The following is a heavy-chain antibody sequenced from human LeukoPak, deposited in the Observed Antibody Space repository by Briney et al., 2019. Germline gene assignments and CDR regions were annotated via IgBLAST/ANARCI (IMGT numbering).Heavy chain of an antibody. V-gene: IGHV3-23*01. D-gene: IGHD5-18*01. CDR3: AKDNRNTAMADDAFDI. J-gene: IGHJ3*02. Sequence: PGGSLRLSCAASGLTFSNYAMSWVRQAPGKGLEWVAAISGSGGSTYYADPVKGRFTISRDNSKNTLYLQMNSLRAEDTAVYYCAKDNRNTAMADDAFDIWGQGAMVTVSS. CDR2: ISGSGGST. CDR1: GLTFSNYA.